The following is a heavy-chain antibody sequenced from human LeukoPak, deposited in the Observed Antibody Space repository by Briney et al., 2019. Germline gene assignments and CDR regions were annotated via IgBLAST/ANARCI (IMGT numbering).Heavy chain of an antibody. CDR3: AGESDTAMVNWYFDL. CDR1: GGSISSYY. V-gene: IGHV4-4*07. Sequence: SETLSLTCTVSGGSISSYYWSWIRQPAGKGLEWIGRIYTSGSTNYNPSLKSRVTMSVDTSKNQFSLKLSSVTAADTAVYYCAGESDTAMVNWYFDLWGRGTLVTVSS. CDR2: IYTSGST. D-gene: IGHD5-18*01. J-gene: IGHJ2*01.